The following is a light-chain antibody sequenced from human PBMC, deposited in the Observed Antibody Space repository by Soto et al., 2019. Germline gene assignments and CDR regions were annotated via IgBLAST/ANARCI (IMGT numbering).Light chain of an antibody. CDR3: QQYEKWPPSIT. V-gene: IGKV3-15*01. Sequence: EIVLIQSPATLSLSPGERATLSCRASQSVGSYLAWYQHKPGQAPRLLIYGASTRATGISARFSGGGSVTEFTLTISSLQSEDFALYYCQQYEKWPPSITFGQGTRLEIK. J-gene: IGKJ5*01. CDR1: QSVGSY. CDR2: GAS.